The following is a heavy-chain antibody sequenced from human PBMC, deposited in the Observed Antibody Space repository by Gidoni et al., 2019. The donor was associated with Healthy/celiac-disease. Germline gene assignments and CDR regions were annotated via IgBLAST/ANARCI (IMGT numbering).Heavy chain of an antibody. J-gene: IGHJ6*02. CDR2: IIPIFGTA. D-gene: IGHD5-12*01. CDR3: ARDLKDGYNYKDYYYYGMDV. CDR1: GGTFSSYA. Sequence: QVQLVQSGAEVKKPGSSVKVSGKASGGTFSSYAISGVRQAPGQGLEWMGGIIPIFGTANYAQKFQGRVTITADESTSTAYMELSSLRSEDTAVYYCARDLKDGYNYKDYYYYGMDVWGQGTTVTVSS. V-gene: IGHV1-69*01.